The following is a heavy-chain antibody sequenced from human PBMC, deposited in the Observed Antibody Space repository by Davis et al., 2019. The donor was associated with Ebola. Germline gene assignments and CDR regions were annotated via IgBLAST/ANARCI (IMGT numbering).Heavy chain of an antibody. V-gene: IGHV1-18*04. J-gene: IGHJ4*02. D-gene: IGHD3-9*01. CDR3: VREIFGHFDY. CDR1: GYTFTSYG. Sequence: AASVKVSCKASGYTFTSYGITWVRQAPGQGLEWMGWINPHNGNTNYAQNVQGRVIMTSDTSTSTAYMELRSLRSDDTAVYYCVREIFGHFDYWGQGTLVAVSS. CDR2: INPHNGNT.